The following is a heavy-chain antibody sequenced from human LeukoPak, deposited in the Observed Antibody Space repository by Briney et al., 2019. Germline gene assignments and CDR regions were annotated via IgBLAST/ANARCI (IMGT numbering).Heavy chain of an antibody. D-gene: IGHD6-6*01. J-gene: IGHJ6*03. CDR1: GGSISSSSYY. CDR2: IYYSGST. Sequence: SETLSLTCTVSGGSISSSSYYWGWIRQPPGKGLEWIGSIYYSGSTYYNPSLKSRVTISVDTSKNQFSLKLSSVTAADTAVYYCARHLARPYYYYYMDVWGKGTTVTVSS. V-gene: IGHV4-39*01. CDR3: ARHLARPYYYYYMDV.